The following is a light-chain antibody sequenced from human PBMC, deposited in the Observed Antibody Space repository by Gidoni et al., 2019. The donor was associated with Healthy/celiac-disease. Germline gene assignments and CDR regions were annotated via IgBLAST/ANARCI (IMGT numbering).Light chain of an antibody. CDR1: QSVSSSY. CDR2: GAS. Sequence: EIVLTQSPGTLSLFPGERATLSCRASQSVSSSYLAWYQQKPGQAPRLLIYGASSRATGIPDRFSGSGSGTDFTLTISRLEPEDFAVYYCQQYGSSSWTFGQGTKLEIK. J-gene: IGKJ1*01. CDR3: QQYGSSSWT. V-gene: IGKV3-20*01.